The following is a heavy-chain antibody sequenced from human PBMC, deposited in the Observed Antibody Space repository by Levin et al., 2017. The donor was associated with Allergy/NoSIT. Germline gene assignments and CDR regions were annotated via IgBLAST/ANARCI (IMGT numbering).Heavy chain of an antibody. D-gene: IGHD2-15*01. Sequence: SLKISCAASGFTFDDYAMHWVRQAPGKGLEWVSGISWNSGSIGYADSVKGRFTISRDNAKNSLYLQMNSLRAEDTAVYYCARDAVVAATPGDSYYGMDVWGQGTTVTVSS. CDR1: GFTFDDYA. J-gene: IGHJ6*02. CDR2: ISWNSGSI. CDR3: ARDAVVAATPGDSYYGMDV. V-gene: IGHV3-9*01.